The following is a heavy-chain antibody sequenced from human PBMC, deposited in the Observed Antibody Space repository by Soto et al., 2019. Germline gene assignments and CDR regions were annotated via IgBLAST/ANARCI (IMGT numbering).Heavy chain of an antibody. CDR3: TTTRRGGWADFDY. CDR1: GFTYSTYP. V-gene: IGHV3-15*01. D-gene: IGHD6-19*01. CDR2: IKSKTDGGTT. Sequence: PWASLSLSRISSGFTYSTYPMNWLHQAPGEWLWWVGRIKSKTDGGTTDYAAPVKGRFTISRDDSKNTLYLQMNSLKTEDTAVYCGTTTRRGGWADFDYWGQGT. J-gene: IGHJ4*02.